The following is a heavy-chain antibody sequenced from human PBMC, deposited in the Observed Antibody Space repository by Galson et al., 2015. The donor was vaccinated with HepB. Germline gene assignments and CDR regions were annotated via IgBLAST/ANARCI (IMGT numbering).Heavy chain of an antibody. CDR2: MKQDGSEK. Sequence: SLRLSCAASGFTFSNYWMYWVRQAPGKGLEWVANMKQDGSEKNYVDSVKGRFTISRDNAKNSLYLQMNSLRAEDTAVYYCARGGRLRYRGADYWGQGTLVTVSS. J-gene: IGHJ4*02. CDR3: ARGGRLRYRGADY. D-gene: IGHD5-12*01. V-gene: IGHV3-7*03. CDR1: GFTFSNYW.